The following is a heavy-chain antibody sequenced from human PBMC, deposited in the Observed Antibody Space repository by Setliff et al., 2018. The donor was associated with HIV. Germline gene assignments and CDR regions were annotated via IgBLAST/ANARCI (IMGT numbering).Heavy chain of an antibody. D-gene: IGHD6-19*01. J-gene: IGHJ5*02. CDR3: ARGPARAVASPGWLDP. CDR1: GGSVSSSNW. Sequence: PSETRSLTCALSGGSVSSSNWWSWVRQPPGKGLEWIGEISQSGSTNYNPPLKSRVTISVDKSKNQFSLKLSSVTAADTAVYYCARGPARAVASPGWLDPWGQGTLVTVSS. V-gene: IGHV4-4*02. CDR2: ISQSGST.